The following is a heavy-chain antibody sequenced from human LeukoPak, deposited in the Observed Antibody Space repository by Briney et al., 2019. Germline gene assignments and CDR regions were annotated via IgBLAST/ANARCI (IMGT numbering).Heavy chain of an antibody. D-gene: IGHD1-26*01. Sequence: SQTLSLTCTVSGGSINSDSYQWSWIRQPAGKGMEWIGRSYTSGSTNYNPSLKNRVTISVNTSKNQFSLKLTSVTAADTAVYYCARGRGGTYYWYDPWGQGTLVTVSS. V-gene: IGHV4-61*02. CDR1: GGSINSDSYQ. CDR3: ARGRGGTYYWYDP. CDR2: SYTSGST. J-gene: IGHJ5*02.